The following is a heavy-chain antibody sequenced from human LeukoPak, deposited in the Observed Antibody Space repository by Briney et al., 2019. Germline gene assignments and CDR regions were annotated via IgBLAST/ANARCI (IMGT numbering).Heavy chain of an antibody. Sequence: GGSLKLSCAASGFTFSNYWMQWLRQAPGKGLVWVSRITGDGSSTSYADSVKGRFTISRDNAKNTLYLQMNSLRAEDTAVYYCASDRGGWTFWGQGTMVTVSS. D-gene: IGHD3/OR15-3a*01. V-gene: IGHV3-74*01. CDR1: GFTFSNYW. CDR2: ITGDGSST. J-gene: IGHJ3*01. CDR3: ASDRGGWTF.